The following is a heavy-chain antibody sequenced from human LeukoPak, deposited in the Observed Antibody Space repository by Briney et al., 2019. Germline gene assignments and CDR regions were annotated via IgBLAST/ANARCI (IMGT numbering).Heavy chain of an antibody. J-gene: IGHJ5*02. V-gene: IGHV1-2*02. CDR3: AREGTRVELDNWSGP. CDR1: GYTFSVYY. D-gene: IGHD1-14*01. Sequence: ASVKVFCKASGYTFSVYYMHWLRQAPGHGHERVGWINPNNGDTDSAQKFKGRILMTRDTSLNTAYMELRRLRSDDTAVYYCAREGTRVELDNWSGPWGQGTLVTVSS. CDR2: INPNNGDT.